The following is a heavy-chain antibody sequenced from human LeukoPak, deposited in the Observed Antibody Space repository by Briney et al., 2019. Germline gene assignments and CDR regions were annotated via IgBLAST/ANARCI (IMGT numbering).Heavy chain of an antibody. CDR3: AREEYSSGWYSYYFDY. V-gene: IGHV4-4*07. J-gene: IGHJ4*02. CDR1: GGSISSYY. CDR2: IYTSRTT. Sequence: SETLSLTCTASGGSISSYYWSWIRQPAGKGLEWIGRIYTSRTTNYNPSLKRRVAMSIDTSKNQFSLKLSSVTAADAAVYYCAREEYSSGWYSYYFDYWGQGTLVTVSS. D-gene: IGHD6-19*01.